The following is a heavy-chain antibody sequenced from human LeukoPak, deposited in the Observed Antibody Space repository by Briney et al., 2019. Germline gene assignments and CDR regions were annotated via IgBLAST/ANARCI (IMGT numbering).Heavy chain of an antibody. CDR2: INWNGDTT. J-gene: IGHJ6*04. Sequence: PGGSLRLPCAASGFTFSSYAMSWVRQAPGKGLEWLSTINWNGDTTYYADSVKGRFTISRDNAKNSLYLQMNSLRAEDTAVYYCAELGITMIGGVWGKGTTVTISS. CDR3: AELGITMIGGV. V-gene: IGHV3-20*04. D-gene: IGHD3-10*02. CDR1: GFTFSSYA.